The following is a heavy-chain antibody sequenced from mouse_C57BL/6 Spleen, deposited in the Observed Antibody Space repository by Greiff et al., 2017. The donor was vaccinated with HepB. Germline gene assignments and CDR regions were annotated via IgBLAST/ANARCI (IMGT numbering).Heavy chain of an antibody. J-gene: IGHJ4*01. CDR3: ARMDCHYAMDY. CDR1: GYTFTSYW. CDR2: IDPSDSET. V-gene: IGHV1-52*01. Sequence: VQLQQPGAELVRPGSSVKLSCKASGYTFTSYWMHWVKQRPIQGLEWIGNIDPSDSETHYNQKFKDKATLTVDKSSSTAYMQLSSLTSEDSAVYYCARMDCHYAMDYWGQGTSVTVSS.